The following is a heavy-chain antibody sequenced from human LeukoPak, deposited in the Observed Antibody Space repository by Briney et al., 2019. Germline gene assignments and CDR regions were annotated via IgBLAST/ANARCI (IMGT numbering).Heavy chain of an antibody. Sequence: GGSLRLSCVVSGLSFNKDVMSWFRQAPGKGLEWVSSVSPGGVSPNHADSVKGRFTISRDNAKNTLYLQMNSLRAEDTAVYYCVRDRNGNYYYMDVWGKGATVTVSS. J-gene: IGHJ6*03. CDR1: GLSFNKDV. CDR2: VSPGGVSP. V-gene: IGHV3-23*01. D-gene: IGHD1-26*01. CDR3: VRDRNGNYYYMDV.